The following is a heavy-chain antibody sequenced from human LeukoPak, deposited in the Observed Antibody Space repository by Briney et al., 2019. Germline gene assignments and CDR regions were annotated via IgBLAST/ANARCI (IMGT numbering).Heavy chain of an antibody. V-gene: IGHV3-23*01. CDR3: AKDLRPIVVLSSYYYYGMDV. CDR1: GFIFSNFA. J-gene: IGHJ6*02. CDR2: ISSSGGGT. Sequence: PGGSLRLSCVASGFIFSNFAMSWVRQAPGKGLEWVSAISSSGGGTYYADSVKGRFTITRDNSKNTLDLQMTSLRAEDSAAYYCAKDLRPIVVLSSYYYYGMDVWGQGTTVTVSS. D-gene: IGHD2/OR15-2a*01.